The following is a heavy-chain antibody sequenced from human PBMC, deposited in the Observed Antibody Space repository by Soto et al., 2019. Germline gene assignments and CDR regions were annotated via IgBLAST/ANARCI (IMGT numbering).Heavy chain of an antibody. CDR1: GDSINDKNW. CDR3: ARTEVPESSSWHPCDP. J-gene: IGHJ5*02. V-gene: IGHV4-4*02. Sequence: QVQLQESGPGLVKPSGTLSLTCSVSGDSINDKNWWTWLRQPPGKRLEWIGDIYHTGRSSYNPSLTSRVAMSVDKSKNQFSLKLISVTAADTAVYYCARTEVPESSSWHPCDPSGQGTLVTVSS. CDR2: IYHTGRS. D-gene: IGHD6-13*01.